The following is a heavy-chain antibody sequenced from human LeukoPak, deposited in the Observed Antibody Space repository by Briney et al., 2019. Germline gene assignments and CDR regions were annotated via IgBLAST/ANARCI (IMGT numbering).Heavy chain of an antibody. Sequence: PSETLSLTCTVSGGSISSYYWSWIRLPPGQGLELIWFIYYSGSTNYNPSLKSRVTISVDTSKNQFSLKLSSVTAAATAVYYCARGYCGGDCYSKWFDPWGQGTLVTVSS. D-gene: IGHD2-21*02. J-gene: IGHJ5*02. CDR3: ARGYCGGDCYSKWFDP. CDR2: IYYSGST. V-gene: IGHV4-59*01. CDR1: GGSISSYY.